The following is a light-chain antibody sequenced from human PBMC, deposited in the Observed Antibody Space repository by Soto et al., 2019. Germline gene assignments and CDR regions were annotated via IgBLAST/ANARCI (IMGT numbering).Light chain of an antibody. V-gene: IGKV3D-15*01. J-gene: IGKJ4*01. CDR1: QHISSN. CDR3: QQFNNWPLT. Sequence: ETVLTQSPATLSVSPGERATLSCRASQHISSNLAWYQQKPGQAPRLLIYGASIRATDIPARFSGSGSGTEFTLTINSLQSEDFADYYCQQFNNWPLTFGGGTKVENK. CDR2: GAS.